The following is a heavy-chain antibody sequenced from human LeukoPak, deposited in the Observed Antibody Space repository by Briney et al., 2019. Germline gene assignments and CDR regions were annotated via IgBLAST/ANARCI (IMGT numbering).Heavy chain of an antibody. J-gene: IGHJ6*03. CDR2: IYYSGST. CDR1: GGSISSSSYY. CDR3: ARRVYGDYVDYYYYYMDV. Sequence: SETLSLTCTVSGGSISSSSYYWGWIRQPPGKGLEWIGRIYYSGSTYYNPSLKSRVTISVDTSKNQFSLKLSSVTAADTAVYYCARRVYGDYVDYYYYYMDVWGKGTTVTVSS. D-gene: IGHD4-17*01. V-gene: IGHV4-39*01.